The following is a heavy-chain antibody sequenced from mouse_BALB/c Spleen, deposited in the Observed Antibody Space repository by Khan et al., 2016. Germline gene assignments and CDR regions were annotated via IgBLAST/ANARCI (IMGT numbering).Heavy chain of an antibody. CDR1: GFNIKDTY. Sequence: VQLQQPGADLVKPGASVKLSCTASGFNIKDTYIHWVKQRPEQALEWIGRIDPANGNTEYDPKFQGKATITADISSNTAYLQLSSLTSEDTAVYYCARFYYGGPYWGQGTLSLSLQ. CDR3: ARFYYGGPY. V-gene: IGHV14-3*02. D-gene: IGHD2-1*01. J-gene: IGHJ3*01. CDR2: IDPANGNT.